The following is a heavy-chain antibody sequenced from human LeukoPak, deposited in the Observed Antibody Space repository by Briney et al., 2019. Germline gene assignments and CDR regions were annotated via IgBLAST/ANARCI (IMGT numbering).Heavy chain of an antibody. J-gene: IGHJ4*02. CDR3: ARQIVGATGLDY. Sequence: PGGSLTLSCAASGCTFSRHWMNWVRQARWKGLEWVANINQDGSVKYYVDSVKGRFTISRDNAKDSLYLQMNSLRAEDTAVYYCARQIVGATGLDYWGQGTLVTVSS. CDR2: INQDGSVK. D-gene: IGHD1-26*01. V-gene: IGHV3-7*02. CDR1: GCTFSRHW.